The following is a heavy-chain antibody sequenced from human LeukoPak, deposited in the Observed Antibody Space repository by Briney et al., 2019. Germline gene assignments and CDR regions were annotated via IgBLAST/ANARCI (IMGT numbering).Heavy chain of an antibody. J-gene: IGHJ4*02. CDR2: ISSSSSYI. Sequence: PGGSLRLSCAASGFTFSSYSMNWVRQAPGKGLEWVSSISSSSSYIYYADSVKGRFTISRDNAKNSLYLQMNSLRAEDTAVYYCARTHTLWFGELSLRNFDYWGQGTLVTVSS. D-gene: IGHD3-10*01. CDR3: ARTHTLWFGELSLRNFDY. V-gene: IGHV3-21*01. CDR1: GFTFSSYS.